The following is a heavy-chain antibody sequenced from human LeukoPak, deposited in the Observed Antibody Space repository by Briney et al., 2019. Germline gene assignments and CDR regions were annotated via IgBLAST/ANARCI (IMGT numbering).Heavy chain of an antibody. Sequence: SSETLSLTCTVSGYSISSGYYWGWIRQPPGKGLEWIGSIYYSGNTYYNASLKSQVSISIDTSKNQFSLKLTSVTAADTAVYYCARQTGSGLFILPGGQGTLVTVSS. CDR3: ARQTGSGLFILP. CDR1: GYSISSGYY. D-gene: IGHD3/OR15-3a*01. J-gene: IGHJ4*02. V-gene: IGHV4-38-2*02. CDR2: IYYSGNT.